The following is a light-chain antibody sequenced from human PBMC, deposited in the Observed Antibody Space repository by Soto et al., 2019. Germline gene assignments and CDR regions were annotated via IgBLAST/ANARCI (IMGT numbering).Light chain of an antibody. V-gene: IGKV3-20*01. CDR2: AAS. Sequence: IVMTQSPATLSLSPGERATLYCRASQSLSSGYLAWYQQKPGQAPRILIYAASSRATGIPDRFSGSGSGTDFSLTIGRLEPEDFAVYYCHQYDTSPRTFGQGTKVDIK. J-gene: IGKJ1*01. CDR3: HQYDTSPRT. CDR1: QSLSSGY.